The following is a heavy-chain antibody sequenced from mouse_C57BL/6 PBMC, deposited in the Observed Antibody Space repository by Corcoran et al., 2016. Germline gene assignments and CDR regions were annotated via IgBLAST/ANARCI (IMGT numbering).Heavy chain of an antibody. D-gene: IGHD2-5*01. V-gene: IGHV1-18*01. CDR3: AREASYYSNLYYFDY. Sequence: EVLLQQSGAELVKPGASVKIPCTAAGYTVTDYHLDWVKQSHGKSIEWIGDINPNNGGTIYNQKLKGKATLTVDKSSSTAYMELRSRTSEDTAVYYCAREASYYSNLYYFDYWGQGTTLTVSS. J-gene: IGHJ2*01. CDR1: GYTVTDYH. CDR2: INPNNGGT.